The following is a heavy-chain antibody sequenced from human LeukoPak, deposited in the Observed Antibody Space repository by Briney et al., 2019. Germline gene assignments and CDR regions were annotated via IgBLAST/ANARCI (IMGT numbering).Heavy chain of an antibody. V-gene: IGHV4-30-4*08. J-gene: IGHJ3*02. CDR1: GGSISSGDYY. CDR2: IYYSGST. Sequence: PQTLSLTCTVSGGSISSGDYYWSWIRQPPGKGLEWIGYIYYSGSTYYNPSLKSRVTISVDTSKNQFSLKLSSVTAADTAVYYCARGRVSPRHFDIWGQGTMVTVSS. CDR3: ARGRVSPRHFDI. D-gene: IGHD6-13*01.